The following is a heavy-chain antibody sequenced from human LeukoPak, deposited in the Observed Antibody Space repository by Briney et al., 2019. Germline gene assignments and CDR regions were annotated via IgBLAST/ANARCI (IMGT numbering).Heavy chain of an antibody. D-gene: IGHD3-22*01. CDR3: ARENYDSSGLGFDY. J-gene: IGHJ4*02. CDR2: ISYDGSNK. Sequence: GGSLRLSCAASGFTFSSYAMHWVRQARGKGLEWVAVISYDGSNKYYADSVKGRFTISRDNSKNTLYLQMNSLRAEDTAVYYCARENYDSSGLGFDYWGQGTLVTVSS. V-gene: IGHV3-30*04. CDR1: GFTFSSYA.